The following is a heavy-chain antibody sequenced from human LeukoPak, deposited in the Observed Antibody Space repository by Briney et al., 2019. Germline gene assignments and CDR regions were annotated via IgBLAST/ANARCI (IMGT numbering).Heavy chain of an antibody. CDR3: ARDRSTVTTWVDY. J-gene: IGHJ4*02. Sequence: GGSLRLSCAASGFTFHDYAMHWVRQAPGKGLEWVSLISWDGGSTYYADSVKGRFTISRDNAKNSLYLQMNSLRAEDTAVYYCARDRSTVTTWVDYWGQGTLVTVSS. D-gene: IGHD4-17*01. CDR2: ISWDGGST. V-gene: IGHV3-43D*03. CDR1: GFTFHDYA.